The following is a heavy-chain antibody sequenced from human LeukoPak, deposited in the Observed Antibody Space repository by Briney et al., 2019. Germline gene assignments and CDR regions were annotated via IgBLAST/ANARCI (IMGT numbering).Heavy chain of an antibody. CDR3: VRADFIDAGPYLIGP. V-gene: IGHV1-2*02. D-gene: IGHD3-3*01. CDR1: GYSFTDYY. J-gene: IGHJ5*02. Sequence: ASVRVSCTTSGYSFTDYYIHWVRQAPGQGLEWMGWINTKSCSTSSARKFKGRVPISRDPSITTVYMDMAWLTSDDTAIYFCVRADFIDAGPYLIGPWGQGTLVTVSS. CDR2: INTKSCST.